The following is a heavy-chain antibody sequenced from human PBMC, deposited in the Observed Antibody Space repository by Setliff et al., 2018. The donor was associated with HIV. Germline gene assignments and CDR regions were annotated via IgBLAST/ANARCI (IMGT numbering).Heavy chain of an antibody. D-gene: IGHD6-19*01. CDR3: ARDFVEGIAVTDWFDP. CDR1: GYTFTSYG. V-gene: IGHV1-18*01. Sequence: ASVKVSCKASGYTFTSYGISWVRQAPGQGLEWMGWISAYNGKTNYAQKLQGRVTMTTDTSTSTAYMELRSLRSDDTAVYYCARDFVEGIAVTDWFDPWGQGTLVTVS. CDR2: ISAYNGKT. J-gene: IGHJ5*02.